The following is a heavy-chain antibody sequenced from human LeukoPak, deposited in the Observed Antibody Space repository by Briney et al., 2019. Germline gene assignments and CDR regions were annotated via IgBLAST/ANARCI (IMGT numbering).Heavy chain of an antibody. J-gene: IGHJ3*02. V-gene: IGHV1-69*04. CDR1: GGTFSSYA. CDR2: IIPILGIA. D-gene: IGHD4-17*01. CDR3: ARDRATTVTKSFAFDI. Sequence: GASVKVSCKASGGTFSSYAISWVRQAPGQGLEWMGRIIPILGIANYAQKFQGRVTITTDESTSTAYMELSSLRSDDTAVYYCARDRATTVTKSFAFDIWGQGTMVTVSS.